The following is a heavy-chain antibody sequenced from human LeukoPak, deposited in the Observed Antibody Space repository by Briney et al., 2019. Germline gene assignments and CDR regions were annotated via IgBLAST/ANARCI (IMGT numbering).Heavy chain of an antibody. V-gene: IGHV4-59*01. D-gene: IGHD3-9*01. CDR2: IYYSGST. CDR1: GGSISSYY. J-gene: IGHJ4*02. CDR3: ARANYDILTGSPYYFDY. Sequence: SETLSLTCTVSGGSISSYYWSWIRQPPGKGLEWIGYIYYSGSTNYNPSLKSRVTISVDTSKNQFSPKLGSVTAADTAVYYCARANYDILTGSPYYFDYWGQGTLVTVSS.